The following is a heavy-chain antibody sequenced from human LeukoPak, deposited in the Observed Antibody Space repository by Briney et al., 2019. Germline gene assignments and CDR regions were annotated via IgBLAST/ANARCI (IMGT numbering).Heavy chain of an antibody. CDR3: ARDMYSMSSARGAY. Sequence: GGSLRLSCAASGFTFSSYGMHWVRQAPGKGLEWVAVIWYDGSNKYYADSVKGRFTISRDNSKDTLYLQMNGLRAEDAAVYYCARDMYSMSSARGAYWGQGTLVTVSS. D-gene: IGHD3-10*01. CDR2: IWYDGSNK. V-gene: IGHV3-33*01. J-gene: IGHJ4*02. CDR1: GFTFSSYG.